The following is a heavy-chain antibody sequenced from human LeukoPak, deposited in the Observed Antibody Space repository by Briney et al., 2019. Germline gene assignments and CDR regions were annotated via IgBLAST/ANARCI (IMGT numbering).Heavy chain of an antibody. CDR1: GGSISSSSYY. J-gene: IGHJ4*02. D-gene: IGHD3-10*01. CDR2: IYYSGST. Sequence: SETLSLTCTVSGGSISSSSYYWGWIRQPPGKGLEWIGSIYYSGSTYYNPSLKSRVTISVDTSKNQFSLKLSSVTAADTAVYYCARADYGSGSVFDYWGQGTLVTVSS. V-gene: IGHV4-39*01. CDR3: ARADYGSGSVFDY.